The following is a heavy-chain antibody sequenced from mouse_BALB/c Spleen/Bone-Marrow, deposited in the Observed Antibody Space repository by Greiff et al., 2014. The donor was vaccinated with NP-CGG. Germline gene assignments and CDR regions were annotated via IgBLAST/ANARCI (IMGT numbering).Heavy chain of an antibody. CDR2: IYPGSGNT. Sequence: QVQLQQSGAELARPGASVKLSCMASGYTFTDYYINWVKQRTGQGLEWIGEIYPGSGNTYYNEKFKGKATLTADKSSSTAYMQLSSLTSEDSAVYFCAKGGYGSSYVRYYAMDYWGQGTSVTVSS. CDR3: AKGGYGSSYVRYYAMDY. CDR1: GYTFTDYY. J-gene: IGHJ4*01. V-gene: IGHV1-77*01. D-gene: IGHD1-1*01.